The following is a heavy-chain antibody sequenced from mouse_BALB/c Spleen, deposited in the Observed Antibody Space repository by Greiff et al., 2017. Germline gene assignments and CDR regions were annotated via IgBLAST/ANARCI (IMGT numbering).Heavy chain of an antibody. J-gene: IGHJ3*01. Sequence: VQLQQPGAELVKPGASVKLSCKASGYTFTSYWMHWVKQRPGQGLEWIGEINPSNGRTNYNEKFKSKATLTVDKSSSTAYMQLSSLTSEDSAVYYCASDRVLRLAYWGQGTLVTVSA. CDR2: INPSNGRT. CDR1: GYTFTSYW. V-gene: IGHV1S81*02. CDR3: ASDRVLRLAY. D-gene: IGHD1-1*01.